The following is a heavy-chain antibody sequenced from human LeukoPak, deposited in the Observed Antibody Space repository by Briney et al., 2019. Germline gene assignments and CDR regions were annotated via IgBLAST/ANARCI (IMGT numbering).Heavy chain of an antibody. V-gene: IGHV3-15*01. J-gene: IGHJ6*02. CDR2: IKSKTDGGTT. D-gene: IGHD2-15*01. CDR1: GFTFGDYV. Sequence: GGPLRLSCTASGFTFGDYVMSWVRQAPGKGLEWVGRIKSKTDGGTTDYAAPVKGRFTISRDDSKNTLYLQMNSLKTEDTAVYYCTTDFGYCSGGSCYPSGYYYYYYGMDVWGQGTTVTVSS. CDR3: TTDFGYCSGGSCYPSGYYYYYYGMDV.